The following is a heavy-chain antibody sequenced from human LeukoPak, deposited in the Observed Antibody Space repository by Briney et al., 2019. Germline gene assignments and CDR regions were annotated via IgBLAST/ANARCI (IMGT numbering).Heavy chain of an antibody. CDR2: IYSGGNT. CDR3: AELGITMIGGV. CDR1: GFTVSINS. V-gene: IGHV3-66*01. J-gene: IGHJ6*04. D-gene: IGHD3-10*02. Sequence: GGSLRLSCTVSGFTVSINSMSWVRQAPGKGLEWVSFIYSGGNTHYSDSVKGRFTVSRDNSKNTLYLQMNSLRAEDTAVYYCAELGITMIGGVWGKGTTVTISS.